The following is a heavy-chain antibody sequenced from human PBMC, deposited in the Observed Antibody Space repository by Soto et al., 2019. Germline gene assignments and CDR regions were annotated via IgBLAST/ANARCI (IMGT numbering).Heavy chain of an antibody. Sequence: PSETLSLTCTVSGGSISSGGYYWSWIRQHPGKGLEWIGYIYYSGSTYYNPSLKSRVAISVDTSKNQFSLKLSSVTAADTAVYYCARTAKGYAFDIWGQGTMVTVSS. D-gene: IGHD5-18*01. CDR2: IYYSGST. J-gene: IGHJ3*02. CDR1: GGSISSGGYY. V-gene: IGHV4-31*03. CDR3: ARTAKGYAFDI.